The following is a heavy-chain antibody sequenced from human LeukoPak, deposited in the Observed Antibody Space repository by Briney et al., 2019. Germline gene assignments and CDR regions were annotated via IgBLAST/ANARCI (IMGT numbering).Heavy chain of an antibody. D-gene: IGHD3-16*02. CDR1: GFTFSGYW. CDR3: ARDGDYDYIWGSYRFED. J-gene: IGHJ4*02. CDR2: INQDGTKR. Sequence: GGSLRLSCAASGFTFSGYWMNWVRQAPGKGLEWVANINQDGTKRNYLDSVRGRFTISRDNAEDSVYLQMNRLRAEDTAVYYCARDGDYDYIWGSYRFEDWGQGILVTVSS. V-gene: IGHV3-7*03.